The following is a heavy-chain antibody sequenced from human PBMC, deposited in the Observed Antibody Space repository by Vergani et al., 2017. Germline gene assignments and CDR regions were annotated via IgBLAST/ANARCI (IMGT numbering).Heavy chain of an antibody. D-gene: IGHD4-11*01. Sequence: VQVVESGGGLVQPGGSLRLSCAASGFTFSSYAMHWVRQAPGKGLEWVAVISYDGSNKYYADSVKGRFTISRDNSKNTLYLQMDSLRVEDTAMYFCARDLSYSTAWPFFDSRGQGTLVTVSS. V-gene: IGHV3-30-3*01. CDR2: ISYDGSNK. J-gene: IGHJ4*02. CDR1: GFTFSSYA. CDR3: ARDLSYSTAWPFFDS.